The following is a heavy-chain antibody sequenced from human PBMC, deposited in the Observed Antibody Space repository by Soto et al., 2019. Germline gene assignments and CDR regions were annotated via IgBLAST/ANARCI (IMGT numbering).Heavy chain of an antibody. Sequence: PSETLSLTCTVSGGSISSYYWSWIRQPPGKGLEWIGYIYYSGSTNYNPSLKSRVTISVDTSKNQFSLKLSSVTAADTAVYYCARVSVRGVKNRWYFHYRGQGTLVTVSS. V-gene: IGHV4-59*01. CDR1: GGSISSYY. CDR2: IYYSGST. J-gene: IGHJ4*02. D-gene: IGHD3-10*01. CDR3: ARVSVRGVKNRWYFHY.